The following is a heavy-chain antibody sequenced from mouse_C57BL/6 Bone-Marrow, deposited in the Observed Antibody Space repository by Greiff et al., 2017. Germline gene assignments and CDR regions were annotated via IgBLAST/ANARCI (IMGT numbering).Heavy chain of an antibody. CDR3: ARRGVCYGSSYGAMDY. CDR2: IYPGSGST. Sequence: VQLQQPGAELVKPGASVKMSCKASGYTFTSYWITWVKQRPGQGLEWIGDIYPGSGSTNYNEKFKSKATLTVDKPSSTAYMQLSSLTSADSAVYYCARRGVCYGSSYGAMDYWGQGTSVTVSS. D-gene: IGHD1-1*01. J-gene: IGHJ4*01. V-gene: IGHV1-55*01. CDR1: GYTFTSYW.